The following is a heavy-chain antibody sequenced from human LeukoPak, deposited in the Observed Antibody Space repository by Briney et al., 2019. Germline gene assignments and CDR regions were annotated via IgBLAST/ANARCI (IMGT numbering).Heavy chain of an antibody. Sequence: GGSLRLSCAASGFTFSSYGMHWVRQAPGKGLEWVAVIGYDGSNKYDADSVKGRFTISRDNSKNMMYLQMNSLRAEDTAVYYCARDRFMVRGVMVGTFDLWGQGTMVTVSS. V-gene: IGHV3-33*08. D-gene: IGHD3-10*01. CDR1: GFTFSSYG. J-gene: IGHJ3*01. CDR2: IGYDGSNK. CDR3: ARDRFMVRGVMVGTFDL.